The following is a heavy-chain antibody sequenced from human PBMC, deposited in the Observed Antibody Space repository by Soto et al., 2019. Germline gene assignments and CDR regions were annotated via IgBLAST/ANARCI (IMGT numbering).Heavy chain of an antibody. CDR3: AGPFGLVNMSVYYYGMDV. D-gene: IGHD3-3*01. CDR2: INPSGGST. J-gene: IGHJ6*02. V-gene: IGHV1-46*01. CDR1: GYTFTSYY. Sequence: ASLKVSCKASGYTFTSYYMHWVRQAPGQGLEWMGIINPSGGSTSYAQKFQGRVTMTRDTSTSTVYMELSSLRSEDTAVYYCAGPFGLVNMSVYYYGMDVWGQGTTVTVSS.